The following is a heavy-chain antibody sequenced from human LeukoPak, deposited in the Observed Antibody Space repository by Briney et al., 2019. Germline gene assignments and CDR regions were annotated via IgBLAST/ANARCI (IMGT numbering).Heavy chain of an antibody. CDR1: GGSISSGSYY. CDR2: IYTSGST. D-gene: IGHD6-13*01. J-gene: IGHJ4*02. V-gene: IGHV4-61*02. Sequence: PSETLSLTCTVSGGSISSGSYYWSWIRQPAGKGLEWIGRIYTSGSTNYNPSLKRRVTISVDTSKNQFSLKLSSVTAADTAVYYCARELISRYSSSWYYFDYWGQGTLVTVSS. CDR3: ARELISRYSSSWYYFDY.